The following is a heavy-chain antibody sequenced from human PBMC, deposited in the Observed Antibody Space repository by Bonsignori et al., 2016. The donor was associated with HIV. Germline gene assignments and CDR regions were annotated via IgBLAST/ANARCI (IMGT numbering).Heavy chain of an antibody. Sequence: GGSLRLSCAASGFSFTSYGMHWVRQAPGKGLEWVAFVRYDGSDKYYADSVKGRFTISRDTSNNTLYLHMNNLSPEDTAVYYCAKGTAQDSWGQGTLVTVSS. CDR3: AKGTAQDS. CDR1: GFSFTSYG. J-gene: IGHJ4*02. D-gene: IGHD5-18*01. V-gene: IGHV3-30*02. CDR2: VRYDGSDK.